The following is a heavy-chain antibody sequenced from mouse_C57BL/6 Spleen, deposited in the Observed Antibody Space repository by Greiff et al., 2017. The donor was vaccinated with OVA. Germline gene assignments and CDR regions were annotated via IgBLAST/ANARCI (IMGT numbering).Heavy chain of an antibody. Sequence: QVQLQQPGAELVMPGASVKLSCKASGYTFTSYWMHWVKQRPGQGLEWIGEIDPSDSYTNYNQKFQGKSTLTVDKSSSTAYMQLSSLTSEDSAVYYCASVGYGSSYGYAMDYWGQGTSVTVSS. D-gene: IGHD1-1*01. J-gene: IGHJ4*01. CDR1: GYTFTSYW. V-gene: IGHV1-69*01. CDR2: IDPSDSYT. CDR3: ASVGYGSSYGYAMDY.